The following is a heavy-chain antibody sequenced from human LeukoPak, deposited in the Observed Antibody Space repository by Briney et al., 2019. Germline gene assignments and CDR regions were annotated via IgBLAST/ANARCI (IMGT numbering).Heavy chain of an antibody. CDR2: INTDGSPT. CDR3: AVDWLLSFVGADY. Sequence: GGSLRLSCAASGFTVDDYAMHWVRQAPGKGLVWVSRINTDGSPTNYADSVKGRFTISRDNSKSTLYLQMNSLRAEDTAVYYCAVDWLLSFVGADYWGQGTLVTVSS. V-gene: IGHV3-74*01. CDR1: GFTVDDYA. D-gene: IGHD3/OR15-3a*01. J-gene: IGHJ4*02.